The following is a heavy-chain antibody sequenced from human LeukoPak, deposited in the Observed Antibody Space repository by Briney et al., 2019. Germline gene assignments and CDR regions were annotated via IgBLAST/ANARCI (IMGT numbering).Heavy chain of an antibody. J-gene: IGHJ4*02. Sequence: SGGSLRLSCVGSGFAFHNYAMHWVRRPPGKGLEWVSAINWNSDTKAYADSVKGRFTISRDNPKNTLYLQMNSLGAEDTAVYFCAKRGVVIRVILVGFHKEAYYFDSWGQGALVTVSS. CDR3: AKRGVVIRVILVGFHKEAYYFDS. D-gene: IGHD3-22*01. CDR2: INWNSDTK. V-gene: IGHV3-9*01. CDR1: GFAFHNYA.